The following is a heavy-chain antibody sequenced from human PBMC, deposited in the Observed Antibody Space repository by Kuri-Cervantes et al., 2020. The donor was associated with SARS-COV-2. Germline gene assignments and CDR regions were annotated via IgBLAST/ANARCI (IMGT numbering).Heavy chain of an antibody. Sequence: GGSLRLSCAASGFTVSSNEMSWVRQAPGKGLEWVSSISGGSTYYADSVKGRFTISRDNSKNTLYLQMNSLRAEDTAVYYCAREGIAVAGPIDYWGQGTLVTVSS. D-gene: IGHD6-19*01. V-gene: IGHV3-38-3*01. CDR2: ISGGST. J-gene: IGHJ4*02. CDR1: GFTVSSNE. CDR3: AREGIAVAGPIDY.